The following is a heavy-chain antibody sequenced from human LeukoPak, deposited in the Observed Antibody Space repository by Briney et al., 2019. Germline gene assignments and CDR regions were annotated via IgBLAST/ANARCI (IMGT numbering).Heavy chain of an antibody. Sequence: PSETLSLTCTVSGAAVISSTYFCGWIRQPPGKGLEWIGSISHSGSTYYNPSLKSRVTISVDTSKNQFSLDLSSVTAADTAVYLCARGRSMAAGASWGQGTLVTVSS. V-gene: IGHV4-39*07. CDR1: GAAVISSTYF. D-gene: IGHD5-24*01. J-gene: IGHJ5*02. CDR3: ARGRSMAAGAS. CDR2: ISHSGST.